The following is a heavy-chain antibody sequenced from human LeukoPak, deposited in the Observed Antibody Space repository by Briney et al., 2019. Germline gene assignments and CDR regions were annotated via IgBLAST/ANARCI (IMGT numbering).Heavy chain of an antibody. D-gene: IGHD1-14*01. J-gene: IGHJ6*03. CDR1: GVSISGYY. CDR3: GGQDNDYYYMDS. CDR2: IYTGGST. Sequence: SETLSLTCTVSGVSISGYYWSWIRQPAGKGLEWIGRIYTGGSTNYNPSLKSRVTITVDESKNLYFLKLISVTAADTAVYCCGGQDNDYYYMDSCNKGTTVTVSS. V-gene: IGHV4-4*07.